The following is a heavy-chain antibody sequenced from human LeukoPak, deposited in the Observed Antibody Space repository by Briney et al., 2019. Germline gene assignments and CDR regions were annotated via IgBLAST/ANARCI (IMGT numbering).Heavy chain of an antibody. CDR1: GXPFXSYW. D-gene: IGHD5-24*01. CDR2: IKQDGSKK. Sequence: LXLSXXXXGXPFXSYWMTWVRQAPXKXLEWVANIKQDGSKKSYVDSVKGRFTISRDNAKNSLYLQMNSLRAEDTAIYYCTRVGYIDEGIDYWGQGTLVTVSS. J-gene: IGHJ4*02. V-gene: IGHV3-7*04. CDR3: TRVGYIDEGIDY.